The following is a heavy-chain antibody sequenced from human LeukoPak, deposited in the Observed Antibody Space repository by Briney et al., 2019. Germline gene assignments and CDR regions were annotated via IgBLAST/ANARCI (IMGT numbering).Heavy chain of an antibody. J-gene: IGHJ5*02. Sequence: SVKVSCKASGYTFTSYDINWVRQATGQGLEWMGWMNPNSGNTGYAQKFQGRVTITRNTSISTAYMELSSLRSEDTAVYYCARVIVVVPAAKVWFDPWGQGTLVTVSS. CDR3: ARVIVVVPAAKVWFDP. CDR1: GYTFTSYD. V-gene: IGHV1-8*03. CDR2: MNPNSGNT. D-gene: IGHD2-2*01.